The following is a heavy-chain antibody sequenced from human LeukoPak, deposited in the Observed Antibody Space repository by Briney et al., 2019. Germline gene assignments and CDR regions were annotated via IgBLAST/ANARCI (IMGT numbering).Heavy chain of an antibody. Sequence: ASVKVSCKASGGTFSSYAISWVRQAPGQGLEWMGGIIPIFGTANYAQKFQGRVTITTDESTSTAYMELSSLRSEDTAVYYCARENYDILTGYSSYYSDYWGQGTLVTVSS. V-gene: IGHV1-69*05. J-gene: IGHJ4*02. D-gene: IGHD3-9*01. CDR1: GGTFSSYA. CDR2: IIPIFGTA. CDR3: ARENYDILTGYSSYYSDY.